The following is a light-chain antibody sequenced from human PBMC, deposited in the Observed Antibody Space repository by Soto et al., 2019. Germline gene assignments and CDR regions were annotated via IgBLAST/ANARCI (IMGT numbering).Light chain of an antibody. CDR3: QQLTDWPPQWT. V-gene: IGKV3-11*01. CDR2: DAS. Sequence: EVVLTQSPDTLSLPPGERATLPWRASQSISSYLAWYQQKPGQAPRLLIYDASSRATGIPARFSGSGSGTDFTLTISSLEPEDFAVYYCQQLTDWPPQWTFGQGTKVDIK. CDR1: QSISSY. J-gene: IGKJ1*01.